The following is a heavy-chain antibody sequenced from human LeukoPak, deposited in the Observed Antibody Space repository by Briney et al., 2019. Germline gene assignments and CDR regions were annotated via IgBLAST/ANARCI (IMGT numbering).Heavy chain of an antibody. V-gene: IGHV3-23*01. J-gene: IGHJ4*02. Sequence: PGGSLRLSCAASGFTFSNYAMTWVRQAPGKGLEWVSSISGSVGSTFYADSVKGRFTISRDNSRNTLYLQMNSLRAEDTAVYYCARDRIAAAGSLDYWGQGTLVTVSS. CDR1: GFTFSNYA. D-gene: IGHD6-13*01. CDR2: ISGSVGST. CDR3: ARDRIAAAGSLDY.